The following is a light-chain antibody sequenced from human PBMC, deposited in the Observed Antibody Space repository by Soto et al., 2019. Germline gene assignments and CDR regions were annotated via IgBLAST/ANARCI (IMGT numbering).Light chain of an antibody. V-gene: IGLV2-8*01. Sequence: QSVLTQPPSASGSPGQSVTISCTATSSDVGCYNYVSWYQQHPGKAPKLMIYEVSQRPSGVPDRFSGSKSGNTASLTVSGLQAEDEADYYCNSYAGSNIVIFGGGTKLTVL. J-gene: IGLJ2*01. CDR3: NSYAGSNIVI. CDR1: SSDVGCYNY. CDR2: EVS.